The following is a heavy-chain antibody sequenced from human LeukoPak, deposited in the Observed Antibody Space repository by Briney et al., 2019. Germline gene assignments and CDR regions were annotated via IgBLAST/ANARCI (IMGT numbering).Heavy chain of an antibody. D-gene: IGHD6-13*01. CDR1: GFTFSSYS. J-gene: IGHJ4*02. CDR2: ISSSSSYI. V-gene: IGHV3-21*01. Sequence: PGGSLRLSCAASGFTFSSYSMNWVRQAPGKGLEWVSSISSSSSYIYYADSVKGRFTISRDNAKNSLYLQMNSLRAEDTAVYYCAGGAAAGTGSDYWGQGTLVTVSS. CDR3: AGGAAAGTGSDY.